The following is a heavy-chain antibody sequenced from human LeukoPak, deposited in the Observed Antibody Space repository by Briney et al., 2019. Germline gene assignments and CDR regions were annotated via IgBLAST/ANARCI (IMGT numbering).Heavy chain of an antibody. J-gene: IGHJ6*02. V-gene: IGHV1-69*02. D-gene: IGHD2-2*01. Sequence: SVKVSCKASGCTFSSYTISWVRQAPGQGLEWMGRIIPILGIANYAQKFQGRVTITADKSTSTAYMELSSLRSEDTAVYYCASTQGQLYDYYYYGMDVWGQGATVTVSS. CDR2: IIPILGIA. CDR3: ASTQGQLYDYYYYGMDV. CDR1: GCTFSSYT.